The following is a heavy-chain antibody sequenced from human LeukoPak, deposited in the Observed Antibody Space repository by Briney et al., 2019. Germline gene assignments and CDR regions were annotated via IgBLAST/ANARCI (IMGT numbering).Heavy chain of an antibody. D-gene: IGHD6-13*01. Sequence: GGSLRLSCAASGFSFSNYAMSWARQAPGKGLEWVATINSGSTYYADSVKGRFTISRDNSKNTLYLQMNSLRAEDTAVYYCARESYSSSWSLDYWGQGTLVTVSS. V-gene: IGHV3-23*01. CDR1: GFSFSNYA. J-gene: IGHJ4*02. CDR2: INSGST. CDR3: ARESYSSSWSLDY.